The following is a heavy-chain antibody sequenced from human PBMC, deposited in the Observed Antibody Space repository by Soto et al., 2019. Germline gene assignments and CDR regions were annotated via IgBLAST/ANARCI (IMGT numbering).Heavy chain of an antibody. V-gene: IGHV3-21*01. CDR2: ISSSSSYI. D-gene: IGHD1-20*01. CDR3: ARDILTGSSSGHGDS. CDR1: GFTFSSYS. Sequence: EVQLVESGGGLVKPGGSLRLSCAASGFTFSSYSMNWVRQAPGKGLEWVSSISSSSSYIYYADSVKGRFTISRDNAKNSRYLQMNSLRAEYTAVYYCARDILTGSSSGHGDSWGQGTLITVSS. J-gene: IGHJ4*02.